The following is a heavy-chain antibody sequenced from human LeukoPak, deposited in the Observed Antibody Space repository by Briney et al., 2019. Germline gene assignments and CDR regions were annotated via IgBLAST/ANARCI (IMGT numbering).Heavy chain of an antibody. V-gene: IGHV1-8*01. CDR1: GYTFTSYD. Sequence: GASVKVSCKASGYTFTSYDINWVRQATGQGLEWMGWMNPDSDNTGYAQKFQGRVTMTRNTSINIAYMELSSLRSEDTAVYYCARAKVPRGIFGVVTYYYAMDVWGQGTTVTVSS. J-gene: IGHJ6*02. CDR3: ARAKVPRGIFGVVTYYYAMDV. CDR2: MNPDSDNT. D-gene: IGHD3-3*01.